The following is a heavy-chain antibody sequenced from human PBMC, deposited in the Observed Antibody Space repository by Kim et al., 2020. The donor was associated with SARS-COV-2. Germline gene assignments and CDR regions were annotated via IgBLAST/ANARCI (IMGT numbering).Heavy chain of an antibody. V-gene: IGHV4-39*01. J-gene: IGHJ3*02. Sequence: SETLSLTCTVSGGSISSSSYYWGWIRQPPGKGLEWIGSIYYSGSTYYNPSLKSRVTISVDTPKNQFSLKLGSVTAADTAVYYCARLGYYGSGSYSHPRPGAFDIWGQGTMVTVSS. CDR3: ARLGYYGSGSYSHPRPGAFDI. CDR1: GGSISSSSYY. CDR2: IYYSGST. D-gene: IGHD3-10*01.